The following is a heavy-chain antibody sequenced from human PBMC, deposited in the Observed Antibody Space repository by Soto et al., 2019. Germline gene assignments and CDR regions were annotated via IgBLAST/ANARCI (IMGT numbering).Heavy chain of an antibody. CDR3: ARSGNSNGLVFDY. Sequence: PSETLSLTCTVSGGSISGYYWSWIRQPPGKGPEWIGYIFYGGSTNHNPSLNGRVTMSVDTSKNYFSLRLSSVTAADTAVCYCARSGNSNGLVFDYWGQGTVVTVSS. D-gene: IGHD5-18*01. J-gene: IGHJ4*02. V-gene: IGHV4-59*01. CDR1: GGSISGYY. CDR2: IFYGGST.